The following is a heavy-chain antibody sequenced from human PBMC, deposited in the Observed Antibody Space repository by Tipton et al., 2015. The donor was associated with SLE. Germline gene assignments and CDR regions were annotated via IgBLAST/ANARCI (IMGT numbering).Heavy chain of an antibody. D-gene: IGHD4/OR15-4a*01. CDR1: GGSIRSSNYY. Sequence: TLSLTCTVSGGSIRSSNYYWGWIRQPPGKGLEWIGSIYYSGTTYYNPSLKSRVTISVDTSKNQFSLNLTSVTAADTAVYFCARRGILTIPYLGQGTLVSVSS. CDR2: IYYSGTT. J-gene: IGHJ4*02. CDR3: ARRGILTIPY. V-gene: IGHV4-39*07.